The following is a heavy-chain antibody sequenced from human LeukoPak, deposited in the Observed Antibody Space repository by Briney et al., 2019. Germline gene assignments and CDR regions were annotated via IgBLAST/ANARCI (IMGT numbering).Heavy chain of an antibody. CDR1: GGSISNYY. V-gene: IGHV4-59*01. Sequence: SETLSLTCTVSGGSISNYYWSWIRQPPGKGLEWIGYVYYSGSTNYNPSLKSRVTISVDTSKNQFSLKLSSVTAADTAVYYCARERSSSFLDYWGQGTLVTVSS. D-gene: IGHD6-6*01. CDR2: VYYSGST. J-gene: IGHJ4*02. CDR3: ARERSSSFLDY.